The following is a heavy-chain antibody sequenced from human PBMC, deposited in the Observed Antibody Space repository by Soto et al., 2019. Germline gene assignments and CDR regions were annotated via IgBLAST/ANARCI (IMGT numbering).Heavy chain of an antibody. CDR1: GGSFNDFY. Sequence: QVQLQQWGAGLLKPAETLSLTCAVSGGSFNDFYWSWIRQPPGKGLEYIGEVDHNGGTTFNPSLRSRAAISLDTSKSHFSLRLNSVTGADTAGYYCARVNLYDKTGQGAFDIWGQGALVTVSS. CDR3: ARVNLYDKTGQGAFDI. V-gene: IGHV4-34*01. J-gene: IGHJ3*02. CDR2: VDHNGGT. D-gene: IGHD3-16*01.